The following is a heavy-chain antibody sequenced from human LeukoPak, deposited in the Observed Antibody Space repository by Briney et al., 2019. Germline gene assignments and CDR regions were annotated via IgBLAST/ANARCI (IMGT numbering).Heavy chain of an antibody. V-gene: IGHV3-53*01. Sequence: GGSLRLSCAGSGFTVSSNSMTWVRQAPGKGREWVSFMYSGGSTYYADSVKGRFAISRDKSRNTVHLQMNTLRADDTAVYYCARGAAARGTLYHYMDVWGKGTTVTIS. CDR2: MYSGGST. J-gene: IGHJ6*03. D-gene: IGHD6-13*01. CDR3: ARGAAARGTLYHYMDV. CDR1: GFTVSSNS.